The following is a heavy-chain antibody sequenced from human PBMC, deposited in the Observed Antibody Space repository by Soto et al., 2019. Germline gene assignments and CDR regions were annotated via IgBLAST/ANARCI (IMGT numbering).Heavy chain of an antibody. CDR1: GGSISSSSYY. V-gene: IGHV4-39*01. Sequence: SETLSLTCTVSGGSISSSSYYWGWIRQPPGKGLEWIGSIYYSGSTYYNPSLKSRVTISVDTSKNQFSLKLSSVTAADTAVYYCARIVKGQQLVLKYYYYMDVWGKGTTVTVSS. D-gene: IGHD6-6*01. CDR2: IYYSGST. CDR3: ARIVKGQQLVLKYYYYMDV. J-gene: IGHJ6*03.